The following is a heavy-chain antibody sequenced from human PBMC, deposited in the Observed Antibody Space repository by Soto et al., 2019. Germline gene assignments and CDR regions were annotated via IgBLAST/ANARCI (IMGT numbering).Heavy chain of an antibody. Sequence: GGSLRLSCAASGFTFSTFAMHWVRQAPGKGLDWVAVISYDGSNKYYADSVKGRFTISRDNSKNTLYLQMNSLRAEDTAVYYCARDPAGGSGYYYLFDYWGQGTLVTVSS. J-gene: IGHJ4*02. D-gene: IGHD3-22*01. CDR2: ISYDGSNK. CDR1: GFTFSTFA. CDR3: ARDPAGGSGYYYLFDY. V-gene: IGHV3-30-3*01.